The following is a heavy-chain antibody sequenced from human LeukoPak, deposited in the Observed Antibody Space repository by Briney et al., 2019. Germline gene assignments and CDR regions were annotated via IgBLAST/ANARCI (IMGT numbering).Heavy chain of an antibody. CDR3: ARHWYYSNCPDWFDP. D-gene: IGHD4-11*01. J-gene: IGHJ5*02. CDR2: VYYSGST. V-gene: IGHV4-39*01. CDR1: GGSISSSSYY. Sequence: SETLSLTCTVSGGSISSSSYYWGWIRQPPGKGLEWIGSVYYSGSTYHNPSLKSRVTISVDTSKNQFSLNLSSVTAADTAVYCCARHWYYSNCPDWFDPWGQGTLVTVSS.